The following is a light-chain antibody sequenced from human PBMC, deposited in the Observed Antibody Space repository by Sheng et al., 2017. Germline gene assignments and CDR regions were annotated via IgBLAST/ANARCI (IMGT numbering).Light chain of an antibody. CDR2: DKN. CDR1: IVRSFS. J-gene: IGLJ2*01. V-gene: IGLV3-19*01. CDR3: NSRDNSGNYPV. Sequence: SYELTQDPAVSVALGQTVRLTCHGDIVRSFSASWYQQRPGQAPLLVIYDKNKRPSGIPDRFSGSTSGNTASLTITGAQAEDEADYYCNSRDNSGNYPVFGRGTRLSVL.